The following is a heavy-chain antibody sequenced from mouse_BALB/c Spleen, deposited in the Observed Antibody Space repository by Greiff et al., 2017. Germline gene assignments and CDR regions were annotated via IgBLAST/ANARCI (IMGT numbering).Heavy chain of an antibody. CDR1: GFTFSSYG. Sequence: EVKLMESGGGLVQPGGSLKLSCAASGFTFSSYGMSWVRQTPDKRLELVATINSNGGSTYYPDSVKGRFTISRDNAKNTLYLQMSSLKSEDTAMYYCARAIRAMDYWGQGTSVTVSS. V-gene: IGHV5-6-3*01. CDR2: INSNGGST. J-gene: IGHJ4*01. D-gene: IGHD2-12*01. CDR3: ARAIRAMDY.